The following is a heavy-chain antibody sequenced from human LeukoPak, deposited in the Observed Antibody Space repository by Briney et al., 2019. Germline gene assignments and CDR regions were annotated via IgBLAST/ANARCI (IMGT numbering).Heavy chain of an antibody. CDR3: TTEGSSAWYDY. Sequence: GGSLRLSCAASGFTFSNAWMSWVRQAPGKGLEWVGRIKSKTDGGTTEYGAPVKGRFTISRDDSKTTLYVQMNSLKTEDTAVYYCTTEGSSAWYDYWGQGTLVTVSS. D-gene: IGHD6-19*01. CDR1: GFTFSNAW. J-gene: IGHJ4*02. V-gene: IGHV3-15*01. CDR2: IKSKTDGGTT.